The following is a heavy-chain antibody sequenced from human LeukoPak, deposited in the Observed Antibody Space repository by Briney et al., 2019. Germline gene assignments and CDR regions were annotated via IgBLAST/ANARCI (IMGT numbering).Heavy chain of an antibody. CDR2: IYYSGGT. CDR1: GGSISSSSYY. D-gene: IGHD2-15*01. V-gene: IGHV4-39*01. CDR3: ARLRGLGPSDAFDI. J-gene: IGHJ3*02. Sequence: SETLSLTCTVSGGSISSSSYYWGWIRQPPGKGLEWIGSIYYSGGTYYNPSLKSRVTISVDTSKNQFSLKLSSVTAADTAVYYCARLRGLGPSDAFDIWGQGTMVTVSS.